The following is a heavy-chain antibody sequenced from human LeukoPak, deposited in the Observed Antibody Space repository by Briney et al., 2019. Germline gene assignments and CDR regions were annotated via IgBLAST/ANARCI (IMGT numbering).Heavy chain of an antibody. D-gene: IGHD2-2*01. CDR3: ARVYCSSTSCYARHYYGMDV. J-gene: IGHJ6*02. Sequence: PGGSLRLSCAASGFTFSSYSMHWVRQAPGKGLEWVSSISTTTHTYYADSVKGRFTISRDNAKNSLYLQMNSLRAEDTAVYYCARVYCSSTSCYARHYYGMDVWGQGTTVTVSS. CDR1: GFTFSSYS. CDR2: ISTTTHT. V-gene: IGHV3-21*04.